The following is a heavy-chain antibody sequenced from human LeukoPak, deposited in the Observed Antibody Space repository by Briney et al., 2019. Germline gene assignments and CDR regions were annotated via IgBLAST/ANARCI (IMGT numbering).Heavy chain of an antibody. J-gene: IGHJ6*03. CDR2: IRYDGSNK. CDR3: AKASSSWYPTYYYYYYMDV. D-gene: IGHD6-13*01. V-gene: IGHV3-30*02. CDR1: GFTFSSYG. Sequence: GGSLRLSCAASGFTFSSYGMHWVRQAPGKGLEWVAFIRYDGSNKYYADSVKGRFTISRDNSKNTLYLQMNSLRAEDTAVYYCAKASSSWYPTYYYYYYMDVWGKGTTVTVSS.